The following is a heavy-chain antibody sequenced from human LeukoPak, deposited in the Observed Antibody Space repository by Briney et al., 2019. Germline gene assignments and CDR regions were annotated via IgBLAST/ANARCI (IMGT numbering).Heavy chain of an antibody. J-gene: IGHJ4*02. V-gene: IGHV3-30*04. D-gene: IGHD3-9*01. CDR2: ISYDGSNK. CDR1: GFTFSSYA. CDR3: ARDVRYFDWLLPEGDY. Sequence: PGRSLRLSCAASGFTFSSYAMHWVRQAPGKGLEWVAVISYDGSNKYYADSVKGRLTISRDNSKNTLYLQMNSLRAEDTAVYYCARDVRYFDWLLPEGDYWGQGTLVTVSS.